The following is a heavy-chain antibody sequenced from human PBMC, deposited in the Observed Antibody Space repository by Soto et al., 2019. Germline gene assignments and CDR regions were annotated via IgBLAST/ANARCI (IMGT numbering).Heavy chain of an antibody. CDR2: INMGGTTV. CDR1: GFTFSDYY. J-gene: IGHJ2*01. V-gene: IGHV3-11*01. CDR3: AKENWYPDL. Sequence: QVQLVESGGGLVKPGGSLRLSCAASGFTFSDYYMTWIRQAPGKGLAWVSYINMGGTTVYYADSVKGRFTISRDNAENSLFLQMNSLRVEDTAVYYCAKENWYPDLLGRGTLVTVSS.